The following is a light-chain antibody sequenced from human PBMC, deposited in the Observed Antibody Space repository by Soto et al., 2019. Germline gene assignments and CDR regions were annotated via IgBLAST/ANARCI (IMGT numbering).Light chain of an antibody. CDR1: QSVSSSY. CDR2: GAS. V-gene: IGKV3-20*01. J-gene: IGKJ1*01. Sequence: EIVLTQSPGTLSLSPGERATLSCRASQSVSSSYLAWYQQKPGQAPRLLIYGASSRATGIPDRLSGSGSGTDFTLTLSRLEPEDFAVYYFQQYGSSPLTFGQGTKVEIK. CDR3: QQYGSSPLT.